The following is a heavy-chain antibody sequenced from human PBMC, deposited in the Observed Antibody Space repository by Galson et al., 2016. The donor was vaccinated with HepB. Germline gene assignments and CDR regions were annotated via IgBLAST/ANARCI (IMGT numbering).Heavy chain of an antibody. CDR1: GYTFTSYG. CDR2: ISTYSGNT. CDR3: ARDADWNLDY. J-gene: IGHJ4*02. Sequence: SVKVSCKASGYTFTSYGISWVRQAPGQGLVWMGWISTYSGNTNYGKRLQGRVTMTTDASTSTAYMELRSLRSDDTAVYYCARDADWNLDYWGQGTLVTVSS. V-gene: IGHV1-18*01. D-gene: IGHD1-1*01.